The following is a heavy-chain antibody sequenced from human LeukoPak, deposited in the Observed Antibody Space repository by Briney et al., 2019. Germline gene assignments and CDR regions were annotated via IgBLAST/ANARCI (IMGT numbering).Heavy chain of an antibody. CDR2: ISYDGSNK. Sequence: GGSLRLSCAASGFTFSSYAMHWVRQAPGKGLEWVATISYDGSNKNYADSVEGRFTISRDNSKNTLDLQMNSLTIEDAAVYYCPRGLVAAAYYYGMDVWGQGTTVTVSS. D-gene: IGHD6-13*01. J-gene: IGHJ6*02. CDR3: PRGLVAAAYYYGMDV. V-gene: IGHV3-30-3*01. CDR1: GFTFSSYA.